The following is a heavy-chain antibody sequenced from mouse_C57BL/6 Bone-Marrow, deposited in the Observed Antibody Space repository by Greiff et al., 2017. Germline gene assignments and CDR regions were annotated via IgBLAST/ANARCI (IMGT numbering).Heavy chain of an antibody. CDR1: GYTFTDYN. Sequence: VQLQQSGPELVKPGDSVKIPCKASGYTFTDYNMDWVKQSHGKSLEWIGDINPNNGGTIYNQKFKGQATLTVDKSSSTAYMELRSLTSEHNAVFYCAGGPHYFVSSHCFDYWGQGTTLTVSS. CDR3: AGGPHYFVSSHCFDY. J-gene: IGHJ2*01. CDR2: INPNNGGT. V-gene: IGHV1-18*01. D-gene: IGHD1-1*01.